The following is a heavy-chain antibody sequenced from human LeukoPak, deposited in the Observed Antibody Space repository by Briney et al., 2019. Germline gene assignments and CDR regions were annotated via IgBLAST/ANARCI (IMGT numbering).Heavy chain of an antibody. CDR2: IHHSGSI. D-gene: IGHD2-15*01. Sequence: SETLSLTCTVSGYSISTAYYWGWIRQPPGKGLEWIGTIHHSGSIYYNPSLKSRVTISVDTSKNQFSLKLRSVTAADTAVYYCARGFCSGGTCGFDYWGQGTLVSVSS. V-gene: IGHV4-38-2*02. J-gene: IGHJ4*02. CDR3: ARGFCSGGTCGFDY. CDR1: GYSISTAYY.